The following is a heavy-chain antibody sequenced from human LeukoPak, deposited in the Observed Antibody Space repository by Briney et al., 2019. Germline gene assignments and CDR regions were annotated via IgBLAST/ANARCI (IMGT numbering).Heavy chain of an antibody. CDR1: GFTFSNYA. CDR2: ISSSSSYI. CDR3: ARDRDCSI. Sequence: PGGSLRLSCPASGFTFSNYAMSWVRQAPGKGLEWVSSISSSSSYIYYADSVKGRFTISRDNAKNSLYLQMNSLRAEDTAVYYCARDRDCSIWGQGTLVTVSS. V-gene: IGHV3-21*01. J-gene: IGHJ4*02. D-gene: IGHD2-21*02.